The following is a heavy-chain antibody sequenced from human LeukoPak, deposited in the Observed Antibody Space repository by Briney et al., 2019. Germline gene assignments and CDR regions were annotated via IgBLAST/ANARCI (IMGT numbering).Heavy chain of an antibody. Sequence: PGGSLRLSCAASGFIFSSYAMHWVRQAPGKGLEWVAVISYDGSNKYYADSVKGRFTISRDNSKNTLYLQMNSLRAEDTAVYYCARDLLSGDYYYGMDVWGQGTTVTVSS. CDR3: ARDLLSGDYYYGMDV. V-gene: IGHV3-30*01. J-gene: IGHJ6*02. CDR2: ISYDGSNK. CDR1: GFIFSSYA. D-gene: IGHD3-10*01.